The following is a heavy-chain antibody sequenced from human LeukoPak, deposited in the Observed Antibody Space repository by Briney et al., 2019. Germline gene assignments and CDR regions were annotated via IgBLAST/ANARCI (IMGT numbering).Heavy chain of an antibody. Sequence: GGSLRLSCAASGFTFNSYGMHWVRQAPGKGLEWVADIWYDGSKEYYADSVKGRFTISRDNSKNTLFLQMNSLRAEDTAVYYCARGRDYGGTASLGYWGQGALVIVSS. CDR1: GFTFNSYG. D-gene: IGHD4-23*01. CDR2: IWYDGSKE. V-gene: IGHV3-33*01. CDR3: ARGRDYGGTASLGY. J-gene: IGHJ4*02.